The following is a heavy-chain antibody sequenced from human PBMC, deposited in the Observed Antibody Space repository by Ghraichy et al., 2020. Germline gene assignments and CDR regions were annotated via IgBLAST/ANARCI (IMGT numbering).Heavy chain of an antibody. Sequence: GESLNISCAASGLIFSTYWMTWVRQAPGKGLEWVANINQDGREKYYVASVKGRFTISRDNAKNSLYLQMNGLGAEDTAVYYCSSGDTFDIWGQGTMVAVSS. V-gene: IGHV3-7*03. J-gene: IGHJ3*02. D-gene: IGHD3-10*01. CDR2: INQDGREK. CDR3: SSGDTFDI. CDR1: GLIFSTYW.